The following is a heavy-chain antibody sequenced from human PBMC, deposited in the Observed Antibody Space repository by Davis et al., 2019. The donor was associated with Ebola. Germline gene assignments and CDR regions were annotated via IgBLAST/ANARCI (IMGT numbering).Heavy chain of an antibody. CDR3: AKDPTGHGSGKDY. CDR1: GFTFSNYA. J-gene: IGHJ4*02. Sequence: GGSLRLSCAASGFTFSNYAMHWVRQAPGKGLEWVAFIRFDGSTKYYADSVKGRFAISRDNSKNTLYLQMNSLRTEDTAVYYCAKDPTGHGSGKDYWGQGTLVTVSS. CDR2: IRFDGSTK. V-gene: IGHV3-30*02. D-gene: IGHD1-1*01.